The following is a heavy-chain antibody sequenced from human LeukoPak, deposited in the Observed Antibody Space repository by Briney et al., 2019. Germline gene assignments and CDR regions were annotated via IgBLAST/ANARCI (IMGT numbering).Heavy chain of an antibody. CDR3: AKEVRESAWFYFDF. V-gene: IGHV3-23*01. J-gene: IGHJ4*02. CDR1: GFIFKTYA. CDR2: IRSSGETT. Sequence: GGSLRLSCAPSGFIFKTYAMSWVRQAPGKGLEWVSSIRSSGETTYYADSVKGRFTISRDNSRNTVFLQMNGLTAEDTAVYYCAKEVRESAWFYFDFWGQGTLATVSS. D-gene: IGHD3-10*01.